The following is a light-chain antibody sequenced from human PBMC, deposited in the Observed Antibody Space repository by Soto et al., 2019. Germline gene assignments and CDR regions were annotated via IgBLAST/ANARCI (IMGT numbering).Light chain of an antibody. CDR3: QQYGSSPRT. CDR2: GAS. CDR1: QSVSSNY. J-gene: IGKJ5*01. Sequence: EIVLTQSPVTLSLSPGERATLSCSASQSVSSNYLAWYQQKPGQAPRLLIYGASSRATGIPDRFSGSGSGTDFSLTISRLEPEDFAVYYCQQYGSSPRTFGQGTRLEIK. V-gene: IGKV3-20*01.